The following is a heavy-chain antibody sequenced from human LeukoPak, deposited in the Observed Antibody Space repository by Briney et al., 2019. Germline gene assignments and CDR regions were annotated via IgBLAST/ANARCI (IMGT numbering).Heavy chain of an antibody. Sequence: SSETLSLTCAVSGVSLKNYYWSWIRQSAEKGLEWIGRLHTSGSTTYNPSLKSRVTMSVDTSKNQFSLKVTSVTATDTAVYYCARCKDRTTVTTRGVYDIWGQGLKITVSS. J-gene: IGHJ3*02. CDR3: ARCKDRTTVTTRGVYDI. D-gene: IGHD4-17*01. CDR1: GVSLKNYY. V-gene: IGHV4-59*10. CDR2: LHTSGST.